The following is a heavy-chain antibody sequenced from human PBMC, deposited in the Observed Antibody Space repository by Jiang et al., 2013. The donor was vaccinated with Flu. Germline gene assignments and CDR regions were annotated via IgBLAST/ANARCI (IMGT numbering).Heavy chain of an antibody. D-gene: IGHD4-17*01. CDR1: GGSISSYY. J-gene: IGHJ4*02. CDR2: IYYSGST. Sequence: LLKPSETLSLTCTVSGGSISSYYWSWIRQPPGKGLEWIGYIYYSGSTNYNPSLKSRVTISVDTSKNQFSLKLSSVTAADTAVYYCARASAFYGDTPVDYWGQGTLVTVSS. CDR3: ARASAFYGDTPVDY. V-gene: IGHV4-59*01.